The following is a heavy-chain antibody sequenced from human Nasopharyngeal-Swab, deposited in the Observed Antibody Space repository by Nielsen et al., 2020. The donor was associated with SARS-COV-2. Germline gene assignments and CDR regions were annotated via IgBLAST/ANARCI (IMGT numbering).Heavy chain of an antibody. CDR2: IYYSWST. Sequence: WIRQPPGKGLEWIGYIYYSWSTNYNPSLKSRVTISVDTSKNQFSLKLSSVTAADTAVYYCARGGRGIFGVVTNFDYWGQGTLVTVSS. CDR3: ARGGRGIFGVVTNFDY. J-gene: IGHJ4*02. V-gene: IGHV4-59*01. D-gene: IGHD3-3*01.